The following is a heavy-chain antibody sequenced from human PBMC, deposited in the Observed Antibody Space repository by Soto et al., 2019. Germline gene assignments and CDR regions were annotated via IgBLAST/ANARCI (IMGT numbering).Heavy chain of an antibody. J-gene: IGHJ5*02. Sequence: SGPTLVNPTHALPLTCTFSGFSLSISGVGVGWIRQTPGKALERLAFIYWDDDKRYSPSLKARPTSNKDTSKSQAVLTMTNMDPVDTATYYCVHRRRAFNGTSWFHPWGQAALVTVS. CDR3: VHRRRAFNGTSWFHP. V-gene: IGHV2-5*02. D-gene: IGHD2-8*01. CDR2: IYWDDDK. CDR1: GFSLSISGVG.